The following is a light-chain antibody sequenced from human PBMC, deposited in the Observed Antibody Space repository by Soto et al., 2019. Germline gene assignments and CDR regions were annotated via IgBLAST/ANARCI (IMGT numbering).Light chain of an antibody. CDR2: GAS. CDR3: QQYGSTPRT. V-gene: IGKV3-20*01. J-gene: IGKJ4*01. Sequence: EIVLTQSPATLSLSPGARATLSCGASQSVTRNYLAWFQQRPGQAPRLLIYGASTRASGIPARFSGSGSGTDFTLIISRLEPEDFAVYYCQQYGSTPRTFGGGTNVEIK. CDR1: QSVTRNY.